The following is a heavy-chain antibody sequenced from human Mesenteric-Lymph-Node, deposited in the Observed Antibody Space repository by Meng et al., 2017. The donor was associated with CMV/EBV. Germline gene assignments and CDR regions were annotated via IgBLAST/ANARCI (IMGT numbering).Heavy chain of an antibody. CDR3: ARLGYCSSTSCLGGYYYYGMDV. V-gene: IGHV3-9*01. J-gene: IGHJ6*02. D-gene: IGHD2-2*01. CDR1: GFTFDDYA. CDR2: ISWNSGSI. Sequence: SLKISCAASGFTFDDYAMHWVRQAPGKGLEWVSGISWNSGSIGYADSVKGRFTSSRDNAKNSLHLQMNSLRAEDTAVYYCARLGYCSSTSCLGGYYYYGMDVWGQGTTVTVSS.